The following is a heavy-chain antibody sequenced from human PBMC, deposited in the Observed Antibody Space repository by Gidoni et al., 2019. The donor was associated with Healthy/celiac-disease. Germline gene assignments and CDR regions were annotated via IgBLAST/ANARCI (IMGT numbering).Heavy chain of an antibody. Sequence: SSVKVSCKASGCTFSSYAISWLRQAPGQGLEWMGGIIPIFGTANYAQKFQGRVTITANESTSTAYMELSSLRSEDTAVYYWARDPWFGYGMDVWGQGTTVTVS. V-gene: IGHV1-69*01. CDR3: ARDPWFGYGMDV. CDR2: IIPIFGTA. D-gene: IGHD3-10*01. J-gene: IGHJ6*02. CDR1: GCTFSSYA.